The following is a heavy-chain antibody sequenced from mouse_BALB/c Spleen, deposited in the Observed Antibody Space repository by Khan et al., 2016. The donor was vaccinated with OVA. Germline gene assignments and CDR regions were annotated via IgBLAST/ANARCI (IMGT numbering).Heavy chain of an antibody. CDR2: ISYSGST. CDR1: GYSIASDYA. J-gene: IGHJ4*01. V-gene: IGHV3-2*02. D-gene: IGHD2-3*01. Sequence: EVELVESGPGLVKPSQSLSLTCTATGYSIASDYACNWIRQFPGNKLEWMGYISYSGSTNYNQALKSQISITPDTSKNTFYLQLNSVTTEDTATXYCANDGYWYKYAMDYWGQGTSVTVSS. CDR3: ANDGYWYKYAMDY.